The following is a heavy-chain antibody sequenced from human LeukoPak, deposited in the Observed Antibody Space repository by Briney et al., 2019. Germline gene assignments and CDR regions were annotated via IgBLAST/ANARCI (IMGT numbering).Heavy chain of an antibody. CDR2: ISSGSSDT. D-gene: IGHD5-24*01. Sequence: GGSLRLSCAASGFTFSDYYMSWIRQAPGKGLEWLSYISSGSSDTNYADSVKGRFTISRDNAKNSLYLQMNSLRAEDTAVYYCASGARTIHLGDDYWGQGTLVTVSS. J-gene: IGHJ4*02. CDR1: GFTFSDYY. V-gene: IGHV3-11*06. CDR3: ASGARTIHLGDDY.